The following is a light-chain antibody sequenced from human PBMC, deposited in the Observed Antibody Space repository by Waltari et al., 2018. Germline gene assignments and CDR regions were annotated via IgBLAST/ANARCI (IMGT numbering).Light chain of an antibody. V-gene: IGKV4-1*01. CDR2: WAS. Sequence: DIVMTQSPDSLAVSLGERVTIHCKSSQSVLYSSNSQNYLAWYQQKPGQPPKLLIYWASAREAGVPDRFSGSESGTDFTLTISSLQAEDVAVYYCQQYYSAPYTFGQGTKLEIK. CDR1: QSVLYSSNSQNY. CDR3: QQYYSAPYT. J-gene: IGKJ2*01.